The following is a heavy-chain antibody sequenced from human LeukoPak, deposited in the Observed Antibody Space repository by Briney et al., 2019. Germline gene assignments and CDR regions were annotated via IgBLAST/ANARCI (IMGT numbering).Heavy chain of an antibody. V-gene: IGHV4-4*02. D-gene: IGHD6-19*01. J-gene: IGHJ4*02. CDR2: IYHSGST. Sequence: SETLSLTCAVSGGSISSSNWWSWVRQPPGKGLEWIGEIYHSGSTNYNPSLKSRVTISVDKSKNQFSLKLSSVTAADTAVYYCASVRDSSGWWDFDYWGQGTLVTVSS. CDR1: GGSISSSNW. CDR3: ASVRDSSGWWDFDY.